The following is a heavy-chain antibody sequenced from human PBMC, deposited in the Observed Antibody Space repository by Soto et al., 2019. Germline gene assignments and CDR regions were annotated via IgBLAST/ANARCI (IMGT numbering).Heavy chain of an antibody. D-gene: IGHD2-2*02. CDR1: GGSVSSGSDY. CDR3: ASVTRTCISTSCYRYYYGMDV. CDR2: IYYSGST. V-gene: IGHV4-61*01. J-gene: IGHJ6*02. Sequence: SETLSLTCTVSGGSVSSGSDYWSWIRQPPGKGLEWIGYIYYSGSTNYNPSLKSRVTISVDTSKNQFSLKLSSVTAADTAVYYCASVTRTCISTSCYRYYYGMDVWGQGTTVTVSS.